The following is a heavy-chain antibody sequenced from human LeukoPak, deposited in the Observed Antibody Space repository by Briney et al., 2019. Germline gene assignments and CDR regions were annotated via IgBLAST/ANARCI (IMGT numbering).Heavy chain of an antibody. CDR2: IGPHSSAT. CDR1: GFTFTDYY. J-gene: IGHJ6*03. D-gene: IGHD6-6*01. CDR3: ARWASSSSYYYYMDV. Sequence: GASVKVSCKSSGFTFTDYYIHWVRQAPGQGLEWMGYIGPHSSATSSPQEFQGRVTMTRDTSMSTAYMELRSLRSDDTAVYYCARWASSSSYYYYMDVWGKGTTVTVSS. V-gene: IGHV1-2*02.